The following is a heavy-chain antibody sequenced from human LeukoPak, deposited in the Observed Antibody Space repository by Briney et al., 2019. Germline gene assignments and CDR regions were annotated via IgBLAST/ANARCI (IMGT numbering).Heavy chain of an antibody. CDR1: GGSISSYY. D-gene: IGHD3-22*01. CDR3: AREGYYYDSSGYSNWFDP. CDR2: IYYSGST. V-gene: IGHV4-59*01. J-gene: IGHJ5*02. Sequence: SETLSLNCTVSGGSISSYYWSWIRQPPGKGLEWIGYIYYSGSTNYNPSLKSRVTISVDTSKNQFSLKLSSVTAADTAVYYCAREGYYYDSSGYSNWFDPWGQGTLVTVSS.